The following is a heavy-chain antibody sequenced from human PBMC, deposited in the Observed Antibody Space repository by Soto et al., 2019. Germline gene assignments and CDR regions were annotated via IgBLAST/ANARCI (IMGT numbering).Heavy chain of an antibody. CDR3: GKGSDYVLKGTPFRKVQYYYYYMDV. Sequence: EVQLLESGGALVQSGGSLRLSCAASGFTFSNFAMSWVRQAPGKGLEWFSGISGSGGNKDHADYVKGRFTISRDNSKNTLYLHMNSLRAEDTAVYYCGKGSDYVLKGTPFRKVQYYYYYMDVWGKGTTVTVSS. D-gene: IGHD3-16*01. V-gene: IGHV3-23*01. CDR1: GFTFSNFA. J-gene: IGHJ6*03. CDR2: ISGSGGNK.